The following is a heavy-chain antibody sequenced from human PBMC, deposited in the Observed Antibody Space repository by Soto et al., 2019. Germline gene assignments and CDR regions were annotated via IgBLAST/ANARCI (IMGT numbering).Heavy chain of an antibody. V-gene: IGHV3-23*01. D-gene: IGHD3-9*01. CDR2: INSGGDSP. Sequence: GGSLRLSCAASGFIFSSYAMTWVRQAPGKGLEWVSSINSGGDSPYYADSVKGRFTISRDNSKNTLYMQMNSLRAEDTAIYYCVKDRHDILTGWQVDFDYWGQGTLVTVSS. CDR1: GFIFSSYA. CDR3: VKDRHDILTGWQVDFDY. J-gene: IGHJ4*02.